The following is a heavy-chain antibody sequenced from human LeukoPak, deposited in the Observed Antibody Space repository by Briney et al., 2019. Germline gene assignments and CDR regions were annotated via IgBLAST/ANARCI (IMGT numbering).Heavy chain of an antibody. CDR3: ARSYYDILTGPYRPYYYYGMDV. J-gene: IGHJ6*02. V-gene: IGHV1-69*01. D-gene: IGHD3-9*01. Sequence: GSSVKVSFKATGGTFSSYAISWVRQAPGQGLEWMGGIIPIFGTANYAQKFQGRVTITADESTSTAYMELSSLRSEDTAVYYCARSYYDILTGPYRPYYYYGMDVWGQGTTVTVSS. CDR2: IIPIFGTA. CDR1: GGTFSSYA.